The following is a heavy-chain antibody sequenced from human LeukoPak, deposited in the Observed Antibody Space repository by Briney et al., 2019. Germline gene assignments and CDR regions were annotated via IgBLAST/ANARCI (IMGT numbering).Heavy chain of an antibody. Sequence: GGSLRLSCAASGFTFSSYEMNWVRQAPGKGLGWVSYISSSGSTIYYADSVKGRFTISRDNAKNSLYLQMNSLRAEDTAVYYCARETTVTTFDYWGQGTLVTVSS. CDR3: ARETTVTTFDY. D-gene: IGHD4-17*01. V-gene: IGHV3-48*03. CDR1: GFTFSSYE. CDR2: ISSSGSTI. J-gene: IGHJ4*02.